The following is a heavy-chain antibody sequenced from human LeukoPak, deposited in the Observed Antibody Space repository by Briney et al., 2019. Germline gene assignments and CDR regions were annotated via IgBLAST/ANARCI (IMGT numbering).Heavy chain of an antibody. CDR3: ASVGYYYHSSGYSNFDY. D-gene: IGHD3-22*01. CDR1: GYTFTSYA. J-gene: IGHJ4*02. V-gene: IGHV1-3*01. Sequence: ASVKVSCKASGYTFTSYALYWLRQAPGQRLECMGWINAGNGNTKYSQKFQGRVTITRDTSASTAYMELSSLRSEDTAVYYCASVGYYYHSSGYSNFDYWGQGTLVTVSS. CDR2: INAGNGNT.